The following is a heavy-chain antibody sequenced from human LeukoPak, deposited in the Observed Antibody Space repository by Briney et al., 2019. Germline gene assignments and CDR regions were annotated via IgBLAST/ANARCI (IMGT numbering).Heavy chain of an antibody. V-gene: IGHV3-30-3*01. Sequence: GGSLRLSCAASGFTFSSYAMHWVRQAPGKGLEWVAVISYDGSNKYYADSVKGRSTISRDNSKNTLYLQMNSLRAEDTAVYYCARASGCSYGLDYWGQGTLVTVSS. J-gene: IGHJ4*02. D-gene: IGHD5-18*01. CDR3: ARASGCSYGLDY. CDR2: ISYDGSNK. CDR1: GFTFSSYA.